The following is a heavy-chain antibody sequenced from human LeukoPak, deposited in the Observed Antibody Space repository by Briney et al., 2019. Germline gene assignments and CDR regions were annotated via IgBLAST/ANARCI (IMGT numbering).Heavy chain of an antibody. V-gene: IGHV4-59*01. J-gene: IGHJ4*02. CDR3: ARIGSGSPYDY. CDR1: GGSISSYY. CDR2: IYYSGST. Sequence: RPSETLSLTCTVSGGSISSYYWNWIRQPPGKGLEWIGYIYYSGSTNYNPSLKSRVTISVDTSKNQFSLKLSSVTAADTAVYYCARIGSGSPYDYWGQGTLVTVSS. D-gene: IGHD3-10*01.